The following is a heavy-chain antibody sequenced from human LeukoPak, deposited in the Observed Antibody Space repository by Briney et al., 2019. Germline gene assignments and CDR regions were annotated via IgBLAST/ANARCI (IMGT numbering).Heavy chain of an antibody. J-gene: IGHJ4*02. CDR2: ISDSGGST. CDR1: GLTFSDYA. V-gene: IGHV3-23*01. CDR3: VKRGIMIRKVFIVGYHKEAYYFDC. Sequence: PGGSLRLTCTASGLTFSDYAMSWVRQAPGKGLEWVSGISDSGGSTHYADSVKGRFIISRDNSKNTLYLQMNSLRAEDTAVYYCVKRGIMIRKVFIVGYHKEAYYFDCWGQGTLGTVSS. D-gene: IGHD3-10*01.